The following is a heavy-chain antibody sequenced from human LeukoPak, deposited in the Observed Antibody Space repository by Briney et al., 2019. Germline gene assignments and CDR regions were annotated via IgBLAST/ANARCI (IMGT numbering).Heavy chain of an antibody. CDR3: ARHGLWYSYSRIDY. CDR2: INHSGST. J-gene: IGHJ4*02. Sequence: PSETLSLTCSVSGGYISSYYWSWIRQPPGKGLEWIGEINHSGSTYYNPSLKSRVTISVDTSKNQFSLKLSSVTAADTAVYYCARHGLWYSYSRIDYWGQGTLVTASS. D-gene: IGHD2-15*01. CDR1: GGYISSYY. V-gene: IGHV4-34*01.